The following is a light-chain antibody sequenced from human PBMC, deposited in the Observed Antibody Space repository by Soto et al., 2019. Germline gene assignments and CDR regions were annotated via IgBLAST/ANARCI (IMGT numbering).Light chain of an antibody. V-gene: IGLV7-46*01. CDR1: TGAVTSGHY. Sequence: QAVVTQEPSLTVSPGGTVTLTCGSSTGAVTSGHYPYWFQQKPGQAPRTLIYDTSNKQSWTPARFSGSLLGDKAALTLSGAQPEEEAEYYCLLLYPGARVFGGGTKVTVL. CDR3: LLLYPGARV. J-gene: IGLJ3*02. CDR2: DTS.